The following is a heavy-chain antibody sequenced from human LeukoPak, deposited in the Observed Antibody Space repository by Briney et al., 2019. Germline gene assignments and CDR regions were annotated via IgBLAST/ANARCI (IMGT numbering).Heavy chain of an antibody. D-gene: IGHD4-23*01. CDR2: IIPIFGTA. J-gene: IGHJ4*02. CDR1: GGTFNSYA. Sequence: SVKVSCKASGGTFNSYAISWVRQAPGQGLEWMGGIIPIFGTANYAQKFQGRVAITADESTSTAYMELSSLRSEDTAVYYCALIATVVTPINGSVDYWGQGTLVTVSS. V-gene: IGHV1-69*13. CDR3: ALIATVVTPINGSVDY.